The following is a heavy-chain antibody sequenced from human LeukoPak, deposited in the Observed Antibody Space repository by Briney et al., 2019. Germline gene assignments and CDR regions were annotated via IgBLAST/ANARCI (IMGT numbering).Heavy chain of an antibody. CDR2: IYYSGST. Sequence: SETLSLTCTVSGGSISSGDYYWSWIRQPPGKGLEWIGYIYYSGSTYYNPSLKSRITISEDTPKNQFSLKLKSVTAADTAVYFCARNWGAAGWSNYYGMDVWGQGTTVIVSS. CDR3: ARNWGAAGWSNYYGMDV. D-gene: IGHD7-27*01. J-gene: IGHJ6*02. CDR1: GGSISSGDYY. V-gene: IGHV4-30-4*01.